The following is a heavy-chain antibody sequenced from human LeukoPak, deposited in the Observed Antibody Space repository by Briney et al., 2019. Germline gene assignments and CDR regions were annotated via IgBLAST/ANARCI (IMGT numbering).Heavy chain of an antibody. V-gene: IGHV3-48*03. CDR2: ISSSGSTI. D-gene: IGHD2-15*01. CDR1: GFTFSSYE. CDR3: ARENCSGGSCYSWDYYYYGMDV. J-gene: IGHJ6*02. Sequence: GGSLRLSCAASGFTFSSYEMNWVRQAPGKGLEWVSYISSSGSTIYYADSVKGRFTISRDNAKNSLYLQMNSLRAEDTAVYYCARENCSGGSCYSWDYYYYGMDVWGQGATVTVSS.